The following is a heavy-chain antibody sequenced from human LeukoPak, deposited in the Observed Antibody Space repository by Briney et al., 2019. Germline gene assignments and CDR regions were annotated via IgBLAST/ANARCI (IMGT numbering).Heavy chain of an antibody. CDR1: GGSISSSYY. CDR3: ARHGNHYYGSGGFDY. J-gene: IGHJ4*02. Sequence: SETLSLTCTLSGGSISSSYYWGWIRQPPGKGLDWIGSIYYGGSTNYNPSLRSRVTTSVDTSKNQFSLKLTSVTAADTAVYYCARHGNHYYGSGGFDYWGQGTLVTVSS. D-gene: IGHD3-10*01. V-gene: IGHV4-39*01. CDR2: IYYGGST.